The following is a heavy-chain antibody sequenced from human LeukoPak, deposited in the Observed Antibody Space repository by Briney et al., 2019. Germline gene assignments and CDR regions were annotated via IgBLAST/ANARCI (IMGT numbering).Heavy chain of an antibody. CDR3: ATAVVAAAPYYFDY. J-gene: IGHJ4*02. CDR2: FDPEDGET. V-gene: IGHV1-24*01. Sequence: ASVKVSCKVSGYTLTELSMHWVRQAPGKGLAWMGGFDPEDGETIYAQKFQGRVTMTEDTSTDTAYMELSSLRSEDTAVYYCATAVVAAAPYYFDYWGQGTLVTVSS. CDR1: GYTLTELS. D-gene: IGHD6-13*01.